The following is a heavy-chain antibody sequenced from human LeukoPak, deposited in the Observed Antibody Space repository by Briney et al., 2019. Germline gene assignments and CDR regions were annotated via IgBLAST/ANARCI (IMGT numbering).Heavy chain of an antibody. J-gene: IGHJ4*02. Sequence: PGGSLRLSCAASDFSFITYAMSWVRQAPGKGLEWVSTISGGGDATYYADSVKGRFTISRDNSKNTLYLQMNSLRVEDTAVYYCARDSSMLRGPLVIYYFDFWAREPWSPSP. D-gene: IGHD3-10*01. CDR3: ARDSSMLRGPLVIYYFDF. V-gene: IGHV3-23*01. CDR1: DFSFITYA. CDR2: ISGGGDAT.